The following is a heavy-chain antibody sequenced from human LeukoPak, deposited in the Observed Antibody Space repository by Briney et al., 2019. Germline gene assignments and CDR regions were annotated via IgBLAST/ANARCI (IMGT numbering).Heavy chain of an antibody. D-gene: IGHD2-21*02. CDR2: ISSSGSAI. CDR1: GFTFSSYA. Sequence: PGGSLRLSCAASGFTFSSYAMSWVRQAPGKGLEWVSFISSSGSAIHYADSVRGRFTISRDNAKNSLFLQMSRLRAEDTAVYYCASRNQYCGGDCFWAFDIWGRGTMVTVSS. J-gene: IGHJ3*02. V-gene: IGHV3-48*03. CDR3: ASRNQYCGGDCFWAFDI.